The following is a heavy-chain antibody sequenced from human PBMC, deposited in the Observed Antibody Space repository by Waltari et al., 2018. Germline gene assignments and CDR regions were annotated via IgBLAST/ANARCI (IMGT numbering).Heavy chain of an antibody. CDR3: AREGRRIAARPNWFDP. J-gene: IGHJ5*02. Sequence: QVQLVQSGAEVKKPGASVKVSCKASGYTFTGYYMHWVRQAPGQGLEWMGWINPNRGGTNYAQKFQGRVTMTRDTSISTAYMELSRLRSDDTAVYYCAREGRRIAARPNWFDPWGQGTLVTVSS. CDR2: INPNRGGT. D-gene: IGHD6-6*01. V-gene: IGHV1-2*02. CDR1: GYTFTGYY.